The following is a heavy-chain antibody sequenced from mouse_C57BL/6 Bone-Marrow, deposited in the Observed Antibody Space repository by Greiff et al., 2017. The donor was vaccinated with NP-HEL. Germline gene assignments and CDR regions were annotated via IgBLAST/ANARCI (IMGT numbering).Heavy chain of an antibody. D-gene: IGHD2-1*01. Sequence: EVKLVESGGGLVQPKGSLKLSCAASGFSFNTYAMNWVRQAPGKGFEWVARIRSKSNNYATYYADSVKDRFTISRDDSESMLYLQMNNLKTEDTAVYYCVRLKGNHWYFDVWGTGTTVTVSS. CDR3: VRLKGNHWYFDV. CDR2: IRSKSNNYAT. CDR1: GFSFNTYA. V-gene: IGHV10-1*01. J-gene: IGHJ1*03.